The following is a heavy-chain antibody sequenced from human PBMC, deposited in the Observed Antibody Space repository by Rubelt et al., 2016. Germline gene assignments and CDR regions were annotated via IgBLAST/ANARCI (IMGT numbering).Heavy chain of an antibody. CDR2: IYYSGST. Sequence: QLQLQESGPGLVKPSETLSLTCTVSGGSISSSSYYWGWIRQPPGKGLEWIGSIYYSGSTYYNPSLKRRVTISVDTSKNQFSLKLSSVTAADTAVYYCARRRNSGYDFDYWGQGTLVTVSS. D-gene: IGHD5-12*01. CDR3: ARRRNSGYDFDY. CDR1: GGSISSSSYY. J-gene: IGHJ4*02. V-gene: IGHV4-39*01.